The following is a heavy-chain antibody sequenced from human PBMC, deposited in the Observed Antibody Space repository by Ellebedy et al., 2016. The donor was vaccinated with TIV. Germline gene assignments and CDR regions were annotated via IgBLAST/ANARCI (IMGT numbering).Heavy chain of an antibody. CDR1: GFNSASSW. Sequence: PGGSLRLSCATSGFNSASSWMTWVRQAPGKGLEWVAFISPDGTEITYVDSVKGRFTISRDNVKNSLSFNMDSLRAEDTALYYCARDPEWGALDIWGQGTMVTVSS. CDR2: ISPDGTEI. V-gene: IGHV3-7*01. J-gene: IGHJ3*02. D-gene: IGHD1-26*01. CDR3: ARDPEWGALDI.